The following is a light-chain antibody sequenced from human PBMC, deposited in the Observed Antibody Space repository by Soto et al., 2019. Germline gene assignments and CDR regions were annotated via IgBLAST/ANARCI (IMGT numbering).Light chain of an antibody. CDR2: YAS. CDR1: HSVGTN. V-gene: IGKV3-11*01. CDR3: QQRNYWLS. J-gene: IGKJ4*01. Sequence: EVVLTQSPATLSLSPGQRATLSRRASHSVGTNLMWYQQKPGQPPRLLISYASNRATGIPGRFSGGGSGTDFTLTISSLEPEDFAVYYCQQRNYWLSFGGGTKVDIK.